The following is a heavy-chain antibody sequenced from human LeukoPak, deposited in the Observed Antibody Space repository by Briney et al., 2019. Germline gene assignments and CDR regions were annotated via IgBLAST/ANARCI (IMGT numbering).Heavy chain of an antibody. J-gene: IGHJ3*02. CDR2: IWYDGSNK. CDR1: GFTFSSYG. V-gene: IGHV3-33*01. Sequence: GRSLRLSCAASGFTFSSYGMHWVRQAPGKGLEWVAVIWYDGSNKYYADSVKGQFTISRDNSKNTLYLQMNSLRAEDTAVYYCARGYSYGHDAFDIWGQGTMVTVSS. D-gene: IGHD5-18*01. CDR3: ARGYSYGHDAFDI.